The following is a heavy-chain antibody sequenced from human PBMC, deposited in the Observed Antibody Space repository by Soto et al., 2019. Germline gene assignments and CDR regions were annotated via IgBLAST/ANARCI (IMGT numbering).Heavy chain of an antibody. CDR2: MNPNSGNT. CDR1: GYTFTSYD. J-gene: IGHJ6*02. V-gene: IGHV1-8*01. D-gene: IGHD2-2*01. CDR3: ARGSRRDIVVVPDYYGMDV. Sequence: QVQLVQSGAEVKKPGASVKVSCKASGYTFTSYDINWVRQATGQGLEWMGWMNPNSGNTGYAQKFQGRVTMTRNTSIRTDYMELSSLRYEDTAVYYCARGSRRDIVVVPDYYGMDVWGQGTTVTVSS.